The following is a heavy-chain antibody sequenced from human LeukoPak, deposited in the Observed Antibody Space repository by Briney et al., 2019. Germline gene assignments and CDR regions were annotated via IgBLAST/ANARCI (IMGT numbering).Heavy chain of an antibody. J-gene: IGHJ4*02. V-gene: IGHV4-59*12. Sequence: TSETLSLTCTVSGGSISSYYWNWIRQPPGKGLEWIGSISYSGSTNYNPSLESRVTISVDTSKNQFSLKLSSVTAADTAVYYCARLRITIFGVVIIRNNYFDYWGQGTLVTVSS. CDR1: GGSISSYY. CDR3: ARLRITIFGVVIIRNNYFDY. CDR2: ISYSGST. D-gene: IGHD3-3*01.